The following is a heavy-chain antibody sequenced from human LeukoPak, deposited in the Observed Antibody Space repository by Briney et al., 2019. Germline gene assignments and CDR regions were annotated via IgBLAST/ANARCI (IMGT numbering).Heavy chain of an antibody. CDR3: TRALLWFGELSYNDY. D-gene: IGHD3-10*01. Sequence: GGSLRLSCTASGFTFGDYAMSWVRQAPGKGLEWVGFIRSKAYGGTTEYAASVKGRFTISRDDSKSIAYPQMNSLKTEDTAVYYCTRALLWFGELSYNDYWGQGTLVTVSS. J-gene: IGHJ4*02. V-gene: IGHV3-49*04. CDR2: IRSKAYGGTT. CDR1: GFTFGDYA.